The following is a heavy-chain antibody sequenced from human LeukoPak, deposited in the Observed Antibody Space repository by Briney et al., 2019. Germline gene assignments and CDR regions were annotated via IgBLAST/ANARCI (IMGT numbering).Heavy chain of an antibody. Sequence: GGSLRLSCAASGFTFSCYAMSWVHQAPGKGLEWVSAISGSGGSTYYADSVKGRFTISRDNSKNTLYLQMNSLRAEDTAVYYCTRTNPSGYSYGADAFDIWGQGTMATVSS. J-gene: IGHJ3*02. D-gene: IGHD5-18*01. CDR2: ISGSGGST. CDR1: GFTFSCYA. CDR3: TRTNPSGYSYGADAFDI. V-gene: IGHV3-23*01.